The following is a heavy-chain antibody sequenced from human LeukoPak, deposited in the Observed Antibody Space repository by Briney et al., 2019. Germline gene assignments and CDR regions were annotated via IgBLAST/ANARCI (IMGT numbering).Heavy chain of an antibody. CDR1: GFTFSDHY. CDR3: AREVGDTAMAFDY. Sequence: GGSLRLSCAASGFTFSDHYMDWVRHAPGKGLEWVGRTRNKANSYTTEYAASVKGRFTISRDDSKNSLYLQMNSLKTEDTAVYYCAREVGDTAMAFDYWGQGTLVTVSS. J-gene: IGHJ4*02. V-gene: IGHV3-72*01. CDR2: TRNKANSYTT. D-gene: IGHD5-18*01.